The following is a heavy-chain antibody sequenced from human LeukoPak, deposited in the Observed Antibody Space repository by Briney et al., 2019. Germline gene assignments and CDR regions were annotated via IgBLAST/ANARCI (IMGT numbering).Heavy chain of an antibody. CDR1: GGSISSGGYS. V-gene: IGHV4-30-2*01. CDR3: ARVHLVSDSSGNWFDP. D-gene: IGHD3-22*01. Sequence: SESLSLTCAVSGGSISSGGYSWSWIRQPPGKGLEWIGYIYQSGSTYYNPSLKSRISMSVDRSKNQFSLKLSSVTAADTAIYYCARVHLVSDSSGNWFDPWGQGTLVTVSS. CDR2: IYQSGST. J-gene: IGHJ5*02.